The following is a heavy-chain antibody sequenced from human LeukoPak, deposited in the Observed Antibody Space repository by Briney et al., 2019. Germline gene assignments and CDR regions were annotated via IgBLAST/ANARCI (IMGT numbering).Heavy chain of an antibody. CDR3: ARALKRSGYYSNAFDI. CDR1: GGSISSYY. D-gene: IGHD3-22*01. CDR2: IYTSGST. Sequence: SETLSLTCTVSGGSISSYYWSWIRQPAWKGLEWIGRIYTSGSTNYNPSLKSRVTMSVDTSKNQFSLKLSSVTAADTAVYYCARALKRSGYYSNAFDIWGQGTMVTVSS. J-gene: IGHJ3*02. V-gene: IGHV4-4*07.